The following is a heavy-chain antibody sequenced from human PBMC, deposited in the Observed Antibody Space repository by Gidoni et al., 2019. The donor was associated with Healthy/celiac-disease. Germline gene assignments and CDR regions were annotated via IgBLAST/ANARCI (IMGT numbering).Heavy chain of an antibody. V-gene: IGHV1-46*01. D-gene: IGHD6-19*01. CDR1: GYTFTSYY. Sequence: QVQLVQSGAEVKKPGASVQVSCKASGYTFTSYYMHWVRQAPGEGLERRGIINPSGGSTSYAQKFQGRVTMTRDTSTSTVYMELSSLRSEDTAVYYCASAGYSSGWARFDYWGQGTLVTVSS. CDR2: INPSGGST. CDR3: ASAGYSSGWARFDY. J-gene: IGHJ4*02.